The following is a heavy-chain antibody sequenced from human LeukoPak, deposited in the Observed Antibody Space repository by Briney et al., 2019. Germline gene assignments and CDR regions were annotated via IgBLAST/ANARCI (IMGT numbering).Heavy chain of an antibody. CDR1: GGSISSYY. J-gene: IGHJ3*02. V-gene: IGHV4-4*07. D-gene: IGHD3-22*01. CDR3: ARGRWYYDSSGYEDAFDI. Sequence: SETLSLTCTVSGGSISSYYWSWIRQPAGKGLEWIGRIYTSGSTNYNPSLKSRVTMSVDTSKNQFSLKLSSVTAADTAVYYCARGRWYYDSSGYEDAFDIWGRGTMVTVSS. CDR2: IYTSGST.